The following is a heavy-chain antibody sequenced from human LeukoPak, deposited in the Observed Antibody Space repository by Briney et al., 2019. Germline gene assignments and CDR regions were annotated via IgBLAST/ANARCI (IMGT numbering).Heavy chain of an antibody. Sequence: SETLSLTCTVSGGSISSGSYYWSWIRQPAGKGLEWIGRIYTSGSTNYNPSLKSRVTISVDTSKNQFSLKLSSVTAADTAVYYCAREWPTIFGVVIKGNWFDPWGQGTLVTVSS. V-gene: IGHV4-61*02. CDR2: IYTSGST. CDR1: GGSISSGSYY. J-gene: IGHJ5*02. CDR3: AREWPTIFGVVIKGNWFDP. D-gene: IGHD3-3*01.